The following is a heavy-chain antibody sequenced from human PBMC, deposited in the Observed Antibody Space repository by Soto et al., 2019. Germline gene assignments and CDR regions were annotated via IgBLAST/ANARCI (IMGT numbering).Heavy chain of an antibody. CDR2: ISSGSGSI. J-gene: IGHJ4*02. D-gene: IGHD6-13*01. CDR3: AKLTGGSSWHPLDS. V-gene: IGHV3-48*04. Sequence: EVQLVESGGGLVQPGGSLRLSCAASGFSFDSFSMDWVRQAPGKGLEWVSYISSGSGSIYYADSVKGRFTISRDNAKNSLSLQMNSLRAEDTALYYCAKLTGGSSWHPLDSWGQGTLVTVSS. CDR1: GFSFDSFS.